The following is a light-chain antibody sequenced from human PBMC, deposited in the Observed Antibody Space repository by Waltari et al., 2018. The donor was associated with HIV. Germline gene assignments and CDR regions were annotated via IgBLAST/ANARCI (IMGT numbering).Light chain of an antibody. J-gene: IGKJ1*01. CDR1: QSVSTNY. V-gene: IGKV3-20*01. CDR2: GAS. Sequence: EIVLAQSPGTLSLSPGKRATLSCRASQSVSTNYLAWYQQKPGQAPRLLIYGASNRATGIPDRFSGSGSGTDFTLTISRLEPEDFAVYYCQQYVISPWTFGQGTKVEIK. CDR3: QQYVISPWT.